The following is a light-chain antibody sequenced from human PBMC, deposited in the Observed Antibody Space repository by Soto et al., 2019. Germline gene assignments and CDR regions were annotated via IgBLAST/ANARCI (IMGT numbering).Light chain of an antibody. V-gene: IGLV2-14*01. CDR3: SSYTSSSTVV. CDR1: SSDVGGYNY. J-gene: IGLJ2*01. CDR2: DVS. Sequence: QSVLTQPASVSGSPGQSITISCTGTSSDVGGYNYVSWYQQHPGKAPKLMIDDVSHRPSGVSNRFSGSKSGNTASLTISGLQAEDEADYYCSSYTSSSTVVFGGGTKLTVL.